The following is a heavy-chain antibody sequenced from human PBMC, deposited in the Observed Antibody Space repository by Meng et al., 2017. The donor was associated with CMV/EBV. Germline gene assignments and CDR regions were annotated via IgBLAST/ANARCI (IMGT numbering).Heavy chain of an antibody. CDR1: GFSLSTSGVR. V-gene: IGHV2-70D*14. Sequence: SGPTLVKPTQTLTLTCTFSGFSLSTSGVRVSWIRQPPGKALEWLARIDWDDDKFYSTSLKTRLTISKDTSKNQVVLTMTNMDPVDTATYYCARINELNLDYWGQGTLVTVSS. J-gene: IGHJ4*02. CDR2: IDWDDDK. CDR3: ARINELNLDY. D-gene: IGHD1-1*01.